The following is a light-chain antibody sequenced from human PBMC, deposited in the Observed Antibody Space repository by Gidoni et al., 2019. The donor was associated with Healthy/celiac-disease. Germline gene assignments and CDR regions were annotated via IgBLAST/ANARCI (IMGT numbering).Light chain of an antibody. Sequence: DIQMTQSPSSLSASVGDRVTITCRASQSISSYLNWYQQKPGKAPNLLISAASSLQSGVPSRFSGSGSGTDFTLTISSLQPEDFANYYCQQSYTTPRTFGQGTKLEI. CDR1: QSISSY. CDR2: AAS. V-gene: IGKV1-39*01. CDR3: QQSYTTPRT. J-gene: IGKJ2*01.